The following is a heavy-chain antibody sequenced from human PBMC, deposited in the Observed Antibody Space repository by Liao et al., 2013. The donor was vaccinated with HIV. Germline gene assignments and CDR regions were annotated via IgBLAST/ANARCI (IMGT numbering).Heavy chain of an antibody. D-gene: IGHD3-10*01. Sequence: QVRLQESGPGLVKPSETLSLTCTVSGGSISSYYWSWIRQPPGKGLEWIGYIYYSGSTNYNPSLKSRVTISVDTSKNQFSLKLSSVTAADTAVYYCARARPGYYGSGSYYVFDYWGQGTLVTVSS. CDR1: GGSISSYY. J-gene: IGHJ4*02. CDR2: IYYSGST. V-gene: IGHV4-59*01. CDR3: ARARPGYYGSGSYYVFDY.